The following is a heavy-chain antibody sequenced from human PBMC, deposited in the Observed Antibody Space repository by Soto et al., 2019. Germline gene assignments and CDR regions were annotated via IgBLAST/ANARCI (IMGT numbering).Heavy chain of an antibody. Sequence: ASVKVSCKASGYTFTSYAMHWVRQAPGQRLEWMGWINAGNGNTKYLQKFQGRVTITRDTSASTAYMELSSLRSEDTAVYYCARDVGFWSGYSYYFDYWGQGTLVTVSS. D-gene: IGHD3-3*01. CDR1: GYTFTSYA. V-gene: IGHV1-3*01. CDR2: INAGNGNT. CDR3: ARDVGFWSGYSYYFDY. J-gene: IGHJ4*02.